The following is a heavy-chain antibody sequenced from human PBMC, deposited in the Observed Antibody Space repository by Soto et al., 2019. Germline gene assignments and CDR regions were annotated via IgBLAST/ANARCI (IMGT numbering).Heavy chain of an antibody. CDR1: RGTFSSYA. Sequence: GASAKVSCKASRGTFSSYAISWLQQAPGQGLEWMGWVIPIFGTANYAHKFQGRVTITADESTSTAYMELSSLRSEDTAVYYCASPYYYGSGSQYYYFDYWGQGTLVTVSS. J-gene: IGHJ4*02. CDR3: ASPYYYGSGSQYYYFDY. D-gene: IGHD3-10*01. V-gene: IGHV1-69*13. CDR2: VIPIFGTA.